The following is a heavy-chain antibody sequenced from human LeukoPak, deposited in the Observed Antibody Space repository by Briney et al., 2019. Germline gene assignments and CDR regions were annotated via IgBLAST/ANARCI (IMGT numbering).Heavy chain of an antibody. D-gene: IGHD4-11*01. CDR1: GYTFTDYY. CDR2: INPNSGGT. J-gene: IGHJ2*01. V-gene: IGHV1-2*02. CDR3: ARNDYSNYVGYWYLDL. Sequence: GASVKVSCKASGYTFTDYYMHWIRQAPGQGLEWMGWINPNSGGTNYAQKSQGRVTMTRDTSISTAYMELSRLRSDDTAVYYCARNDYSNYVGYWYLDLWGRGTLVTVSS.